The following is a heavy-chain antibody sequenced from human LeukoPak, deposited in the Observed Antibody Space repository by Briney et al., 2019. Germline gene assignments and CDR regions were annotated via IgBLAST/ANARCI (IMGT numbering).Heavy chain of an antibody. V-gene: IGHV3-48*02. J-gene: IGHJ3*02. Sequence: GGSLRLSCAASGFTFSSYSMNWVRQAPGKGLEWVSYISSSSSTIYYADSVKGRFTISRDNAKNSLYLQMNSLREEDTAVYYCARQSPPGTYYYDSSGPHAFDIWGQGTMVTVSS. D-gene: IGHD3-22*01. CDR2: ISSSSSTI. CDR1: GFTFSSYS. CDR3: ARQSPPGTYYYDSSGPHAFDI.